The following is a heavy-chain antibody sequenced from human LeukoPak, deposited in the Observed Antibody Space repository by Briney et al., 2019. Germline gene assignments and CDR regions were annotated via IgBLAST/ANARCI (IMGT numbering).Heavy chain of an antibody. J-gene: IGHJ4*02. V-gene: IGHV3-30*02. CDR3: AKDRRGDYVGSNFDY. Sequence: TGGSLRLSCAASGFTFSSYGTHWVRQAPGKGLEWVAFIRYDGSNKYYADSVKGRFTISRDNSKNTLYLQMNSLRAEDTAVYYCAKDRRGDYVGSNFDYWGQGTLVTVSS. D-gene: IGHD4-17*01. CDR1: GFTFSSYG. CDR2: IRYDGSNK.